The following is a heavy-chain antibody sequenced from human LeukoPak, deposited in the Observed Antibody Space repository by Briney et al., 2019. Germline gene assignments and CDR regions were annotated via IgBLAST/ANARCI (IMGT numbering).Heavy chain of an antibody. J-gene: IGHJ3*02. CDR1: GFTFSNAW. CDR2: IKSKTDGGTT. Sequence: GGSLRLSCAASGFTFSNAWMSWVRQAPGKGLEWVGRIKSKTDGGTTDYAAPVKGRFTISRNDSKNTLYLQMNSLRAEDTAVYYCAKDGVITVRSAFDIWGQGTMVTVSS. V-gene: IGHV3-15*01. D-gene: IGHD4-17*01. CDR3: AKDGVITVRSAFDI.